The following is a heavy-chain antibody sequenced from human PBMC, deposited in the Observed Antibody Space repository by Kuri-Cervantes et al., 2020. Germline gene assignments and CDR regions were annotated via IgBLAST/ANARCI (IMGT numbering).Heavy chain of an antibody. Sequence: ASVKVSCKASGYTFTSYGISWVRQAPRQGLEWMGWISAYNGNTNYAQKLQGRVTMTTDTSTSTAYMELRSLRHDDTAVYYCARVLFPTAMVTGLDYWGQGTLVTVSS. D-gene: IGHD5-18*01. J-gene: IGHJ4*02. CDR3: ARVLFPTAMVTGLDY. V-gene: IGHV1-18*01. CDR1: GYTFTSYG. CDR2: ISAYNGNT.